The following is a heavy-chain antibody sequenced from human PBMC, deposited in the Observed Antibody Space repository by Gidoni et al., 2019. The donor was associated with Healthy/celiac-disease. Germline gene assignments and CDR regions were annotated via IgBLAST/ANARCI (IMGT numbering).Heavy chain of an antibody. CDR2: ISGSGGST. D-gene: IGHD3-3*01. Sequence: EVQLLESGGGLVQTGGSLRLSCAASGITLSSYAMSWVRQAPGQGLEWVSAISGSGGSTYYADSVKGRFTISRDNSKNTLYLQMNSLRAEDTAVYYCATYGYYDFWSGYYTGRDYWGQGTLVTVSS. V-gene: IGHV3-23*01. CDR3: ATYGYYDFWSGYYTGRDY. J-gene: IGHJ4*02. CDR1: GITLSSYA.